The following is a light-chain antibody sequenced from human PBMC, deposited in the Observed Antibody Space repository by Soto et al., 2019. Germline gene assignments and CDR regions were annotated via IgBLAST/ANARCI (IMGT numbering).Light chain of an antibody. CDR1: QSVFSNSKNRTH. CDR2: WAT. J-gene: IGKJ1*01. V-gene: IGKV4-1*01. Sequence: DIVMTQSPDSLAVALGERATIHCKSNQSVFSNSKNRTHLSWYQQKPGQPPKLLSYWATTRESGVPDRFSGSGSGTDFTLTISSLKAEDVEVYYCQQYYSTPPTFGQGTKVDIK. CDR3: QQYYSTPPT.